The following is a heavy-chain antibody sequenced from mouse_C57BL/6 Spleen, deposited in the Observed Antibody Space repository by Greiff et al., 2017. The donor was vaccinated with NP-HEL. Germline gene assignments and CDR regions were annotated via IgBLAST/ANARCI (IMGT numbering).Heavy chain of an antibody. CDR2: INYDGSST. V-gene: IGHV5-16*01. CDR3: ARDKTTVVALYWYFDV. D-gene: IGHD1-1*01. J-gene: IGHJ1*03. CDR1: GFTFSDYY. Sequence: EVKLMESEGGLVQPGSSMKLSCTASGFTFSDYYMAWVRQVPEKGLEWVANINYDGSSTYYLDSLKSRFIISRDNAKNILYLQMSSLKSEDTATYYCARDKTTVVALYWYFDVWGTGTTVTVSS.